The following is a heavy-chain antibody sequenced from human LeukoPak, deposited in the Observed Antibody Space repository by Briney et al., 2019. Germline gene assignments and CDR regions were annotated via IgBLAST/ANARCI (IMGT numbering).Heavy chain of an antibody. CDR3: ARDWDSSSWYSPYYYHGMDV. CDR1: GYTFTSYG. V-gene: IGHV1-18*01. J-gene: IGHJ6*02. D-gene: IGHD6-13*01. CDR2: ISAYNGNT. Sequence: ASVKVSCKASGYTFTSYGISWVRQAPGQGLEWMGWISAYNGNTNYAQKLQGRVTMTTDTSTSTAYMELRSLRSDDTAVYYCARDWDSSSWYSPYYYHGMDVWGQGTTVTVSS.